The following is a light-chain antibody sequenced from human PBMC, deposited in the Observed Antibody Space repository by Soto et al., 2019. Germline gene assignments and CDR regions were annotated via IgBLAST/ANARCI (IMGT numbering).Light chain of an antibody. Sequence: EIVLTQSPGTLSLSPGERATLSCRASQSVANNYLAWYQQKPGQAPRFLMYDASSSATGMPDRFSGSGSGTDFTLTISRLEPEDFAVYYCEQYGSTPLTFGGGTKVEIK. CDR3: EQYGSTPLT. CDR1: QSVANNY. CDR2: DAS. V-gene: IGKV3-20*01. J-gene: IGKJ4*01.